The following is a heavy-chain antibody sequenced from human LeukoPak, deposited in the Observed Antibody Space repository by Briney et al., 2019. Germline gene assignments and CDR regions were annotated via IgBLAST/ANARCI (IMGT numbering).Heavy chain of an antibody. CDR3: ARVAYRYSGSYYLFDY. Sequence: GGSLRLSCAASGFTFSSYAMSWVRQAPGKGLEWVSAISGSGGSTYYADSVKGRFTISRDNSKNTLYLQMNSLRAEDTAVYYCARVAYRYSGSYYLFDYWGQGTLVTVSS. CDR2: ISGSGGST. V-gene: IGHV3-23*01. J-gene: IGHJ4*02. D-gene: IGHD1-26*01. CDR1: GFTFSSYA.